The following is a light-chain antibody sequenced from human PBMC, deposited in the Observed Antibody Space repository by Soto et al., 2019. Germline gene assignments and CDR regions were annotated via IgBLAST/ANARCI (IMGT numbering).Light chain of an antibody. CDR2: GAS. CDR3: QQYDRSPYT. V-gene: IGKV3-20*01. CDR1: QSVSRNF. J-gene: IGKJ2*01. Sequence: EIVLTQSPGTLSLSPGERATLSCRASQSVSRNFLAWYQQKPGQAPRLLIHGASTRATGIPDRFGGSGSGTDFTLTISRLEPEDFAVFYCQQYDRSPYTFGQVTKLEIK.